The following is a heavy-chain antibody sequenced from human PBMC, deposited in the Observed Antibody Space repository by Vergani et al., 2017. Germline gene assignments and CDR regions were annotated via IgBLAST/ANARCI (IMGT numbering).Heavy chain of an antibody. CDR1: GFTFSDYY. V-gene: IGHV3-11*01. Sequence: QVQLVASGGGLVKPGGSLRLSCAASGFTFSDYYMSWIRQAPWKGLEWVSYISSSGSTIYYADSVKGRFTISRDNAKNSLYLQMNNLRHEDTALYFCVKDNDYDADGPFDLWGRGTLVTVSS. J-gene: IGHJ2*01. CDR3: VKDNDYDADGPFDL. CDR2: ISSSGSTI. D-gene: IGHD3-16*01.